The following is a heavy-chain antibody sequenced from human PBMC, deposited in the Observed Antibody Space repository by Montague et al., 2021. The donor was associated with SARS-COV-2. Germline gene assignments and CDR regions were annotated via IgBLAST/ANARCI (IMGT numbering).Heavy chain of an antibody. Sequence: SLRLSCAASGFTFSSYAMYWVRQAPGKGLEWVAVISYDGSNKYYADSVKGRFTISRDNSKNTLYVQMDSLRAEDTAVYYCARGVETGTLFTYCYYGMDVWGQGTTVTVSS. CDR1: GFTFSSYA. J-gene: IGHJ6*02. CDR2: ISYDGSNK. V-gene: IGHV3-30-3*01. CDR3: ARGVETGTLFTYCYYGMDV. D-gene: IGHD1-7*01.